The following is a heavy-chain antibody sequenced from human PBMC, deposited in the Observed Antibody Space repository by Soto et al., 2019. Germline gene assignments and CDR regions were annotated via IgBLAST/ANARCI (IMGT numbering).Heavy chain of an antibody. V-gene: IGHV1-8*01. J-gene: IGHJ5*01. CDR2: MNHNSGNT. Sequence: QVQLVQSGAEVKTPGASVKVSCKASGYTFATYDINWVRQAPGQGLEWMGWMNHNSGNTGYAQKFQGRLTMTRDTALSIAHMELSSLRNADTAVYYCARSDGYNFNWLDSWGQGTLVTVSA. CDR3: ARSDGYNFNWLDS. D-gene: IGHD2-21*01. CDR1: GYTFATYD.